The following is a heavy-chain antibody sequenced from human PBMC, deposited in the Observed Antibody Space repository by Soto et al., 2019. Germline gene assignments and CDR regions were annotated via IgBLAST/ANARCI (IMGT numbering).Heavy chain of an antibody. J-gene: IGHJ5*02. CDR1: GGSISSSSYY. V-gene: IGHV4-39*07. Sequence: SETLSLTCTVSGGSISSSSYYWGWIRQPPGKGLEWIGSIFYSGSTYYNPSLKSRVTISVDTSKNQFSLKLSSVTAADTAVYYCARDPWVAVAPAWGQGTLVTVSS. CDR2: IFYSGST. CDR3: ARDPWVAVAPA. D-gene: IGHD6-19*01.